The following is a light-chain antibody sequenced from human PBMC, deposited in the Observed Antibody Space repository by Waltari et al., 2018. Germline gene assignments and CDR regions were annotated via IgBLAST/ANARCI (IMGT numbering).Light chain of an antibody. Sequence: EIIMTQSPATLSLSPGERATLPCRASQSVTNNLAWYQQKPGQAPRLLIYGASTRATSIPARISGSGSGTEFTLTISSLQSEDFAFYYCQQYNNWPLTFGGGTKVEIK. CDR3: QQYNNWPLT. V-gene: IGKV3-15*01. J-gene: IGKJ4*01. CDR2: GAS. CDR1: QSVTNN.